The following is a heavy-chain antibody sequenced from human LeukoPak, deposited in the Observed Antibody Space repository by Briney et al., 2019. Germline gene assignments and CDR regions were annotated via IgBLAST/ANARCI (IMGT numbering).Heavy chain of an antibody. V-gene: IGHV4-31*03. CDR1: GGSISSGGYY. D-gene: IGHD5/OR15-5a*01. CDR2: IYYSGST. CDR3: ARVSLRNWFDP. Sequence: SETLSLICTVSGGSISSGGYYWSWIRQHPGKGLEWIGYIYYSGSTYYNPSLKSRVTISVDTSKNQFSLKLSSVTAADTAVYYCARVSLRNWFDPWGQGTLVTVSS. J-gene: IGHJ5*02.